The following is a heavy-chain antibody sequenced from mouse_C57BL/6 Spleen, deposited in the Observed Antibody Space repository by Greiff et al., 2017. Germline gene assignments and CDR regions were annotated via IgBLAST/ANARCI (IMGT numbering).Heavy chain of an antibody. CDR3: TRNGYYLFAY. CDR2: IDPETGGT. CDR1: GYTFTDYE. J-gene: IGHJ3*01. D-gene: IGHD2-3*01. V-gene: IGHV1-15*01. Sequence: QVQLQQSGAELVRPGASVTLSCKASGYTFTDYEMHWVKQTPVHGLEWIGAIDPETGGTAYNQKFKGKAILTADKSSSTAYMELRSLTSEDSAVYYCTRNGYYLFAYWGQGTLVTVSA.